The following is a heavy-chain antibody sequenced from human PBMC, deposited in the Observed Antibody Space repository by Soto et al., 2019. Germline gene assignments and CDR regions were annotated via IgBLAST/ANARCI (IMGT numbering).Heavy chain of an antibody. CDR1: GGSISSGGYS. Sequence: QLQLQESGSGLVKPSQTLSLTCAVAGGSISSGGYSWSWIRQPPGKGLEWIGYIYHSGSTYYNPALKSRVTMSVDRAKNTFSRKLSSVTAADTAVYYCAAGGGLPRYYWGQGTLVTVSS. D-gene: IGHD5-12*01. V-gene: IGHV4-30-2*01. CDR2: IYHSGST. J-gene: IGHJ4*02. CDR3: AAGGGLPRYY.